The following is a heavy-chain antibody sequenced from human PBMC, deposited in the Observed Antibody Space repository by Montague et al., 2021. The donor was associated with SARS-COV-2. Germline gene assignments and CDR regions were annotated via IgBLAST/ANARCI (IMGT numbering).Heavy chain of an antibody. Sequence: TLSLTCTVSGASISTGIYYWSRIRQPAGKGLEWIGRIRTTGHTDYNSSLESRVFMSVDTSTNQFSLSLTSVTAADTAVYFCASFGSGTLEFDLWGQGTLVTVSS. J-gene: IGHJ4*02. CDR3: ASFGSGTLEFDL. CDR1: GASISTGIYY. CDR2: IRTTGHT. V-gene: IGHV4-61*02. D-gene: IGHD1-26*01.